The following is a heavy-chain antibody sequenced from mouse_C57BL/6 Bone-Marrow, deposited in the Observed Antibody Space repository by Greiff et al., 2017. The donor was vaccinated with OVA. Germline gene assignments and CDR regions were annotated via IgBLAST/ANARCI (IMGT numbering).Heavy chain of an antibody. Sequence: QVQLQQPGAELVRPGTSVKLSCKASGYTFTSYWMHWVKQRPGQGLEWIGVIDPSDSYTNYNQKFKGKATLTVDTSSSTAYMQLSSLTSEDSAVYYCARLGTTVVATGFDYWGQGTTLTVSS. CDR1: GYTFTSYW. CDR3: ARLGTTVVATGFDY. V-gene: IGHV1-59*01. D-gene: IGHD1-1*01. CDR2: IDPSDSYT. J-gene: IGHJ2*01.